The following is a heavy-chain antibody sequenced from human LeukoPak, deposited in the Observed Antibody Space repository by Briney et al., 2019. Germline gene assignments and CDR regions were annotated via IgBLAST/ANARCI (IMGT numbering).Heavy chain of an antibody. CDR2: INTDTGNP. V-gene: IGHV7-4-1*02. CDR3: ARNYYDFWSGYFDY. D-gene: IGHD3-3*01. J-gene: IGHJ4*02. CDR1: GYTFTSYA. Sequence: ASVKVSCKASGYTFTSYAMNWVRQAPGQGLEWMGWINTDTGNPTYAQGFTGRFVFSLDTSVSTAYLQISSLKAEDTAVYYCARNYYDFWSGYFDYWGQGTLVTVSS.